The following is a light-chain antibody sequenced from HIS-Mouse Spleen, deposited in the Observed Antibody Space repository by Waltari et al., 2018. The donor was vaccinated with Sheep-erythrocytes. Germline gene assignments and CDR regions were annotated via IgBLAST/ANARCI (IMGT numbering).Light chain of an antibody. J-gene: IGLJ3*02. CDR3: CSYAGSSTPWV. CDR2: EGS. V-gene: IGLV2-23*01. CDR1: SSDVGSYNL. Sequence: QSALTQPASVSGSPGQSITISCTGTSSDVGSYNLVSWYQQHPGKAPKLMIYEGSKRPSGVRTGFSGSKSGNTASLTISGLQAEDEADYYCCSYAGSSTPWVFGGGTKLTVL.